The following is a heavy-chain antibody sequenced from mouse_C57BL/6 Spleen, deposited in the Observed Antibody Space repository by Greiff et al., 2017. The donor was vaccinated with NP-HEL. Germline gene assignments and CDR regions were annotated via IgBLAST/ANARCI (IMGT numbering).Heavy chain of an antibody. Sequence: VQLQQSGAELVKPGASVKMSCKASGYTFTTYPIEWMKQNHGKSLEWIGNFHPYNDDTKYNEKFKGKATLTVEKSSSTVYLELSRLTSADSAVDYCSKKKDYGGAWFAYWGQGTLVTVAA. CDR2: FHPYNDDT. CDR3: SKKKDYGGAWFAY. V-gene: IGHV1-47*01. J-gene: IGHJ3*01. D-gene: IGHD2-4*01. CDR1: GYTFTTYP.